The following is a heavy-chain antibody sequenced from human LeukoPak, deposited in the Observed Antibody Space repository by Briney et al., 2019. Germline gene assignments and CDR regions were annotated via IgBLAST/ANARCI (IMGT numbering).Heavy chain of an antibody. D-gene: IGHD3-16*02. Sequence: GGSLRLSCAASGFTFDDYGMSWVRQAPGKGLEWVSDINWNGDSTGYADSVKGRFTISRDNAKNSLYLQMNSLRAEDTALYYCARRESSYQNYYYYHMDVWGEGTTVTVSS. CDR3: ARRESSYQNYYYYHMDV. CDR2: INWNGDST. V-gene: IGHV3-20*04. J-gene: IGHJ6*03. CDR1: GFTFDDYG.